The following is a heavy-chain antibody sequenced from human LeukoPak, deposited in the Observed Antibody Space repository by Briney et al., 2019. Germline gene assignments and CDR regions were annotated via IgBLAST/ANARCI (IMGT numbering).Heavy chain of an antibody. D-gene: IGHD1-1*01. CDR3: ARELDGDNWFDP. CDR2: IYYSGST. J-gene: IGHJ5*02. Sequence: PSETLSLTCTVSGGSISSSSYYWGWIRQPPGKGLEWIGSIYYSGSTYYNPSLKSRVTMSVDTSKNQFSLRLSSVTAADTAVYYCARELDGDNWFDPWGQGTLVTVSS. V-gene: IGHV4-39*07. CDR1: GGSISSSSYY.